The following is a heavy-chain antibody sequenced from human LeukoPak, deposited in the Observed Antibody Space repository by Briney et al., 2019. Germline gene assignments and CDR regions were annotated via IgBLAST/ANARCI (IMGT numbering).Heavy chain of an antibody. CDR3: VRQGQSDLSFYYYSEV. CDR2: VYTTGST. V-gene: IGHV4-4*07. CDR1: GGSISNYY. J-gene: IGHJ6*03. Sequence: SETLSLTCTVSGGSISNYYWTWIRQPAGKGLEWIGRVYTTGSTNYNPSPKIRVPISVETSENKSSLKLSPVPTPATPVFYCVRQGQSDLSFYYYSEVWGKGTTV. D-gene: IGHD3-16*02.